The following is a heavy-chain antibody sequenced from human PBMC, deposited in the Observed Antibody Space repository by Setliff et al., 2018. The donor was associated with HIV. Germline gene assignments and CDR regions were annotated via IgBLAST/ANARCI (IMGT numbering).Heavy chain of an antibody. CDR2: FDPEDGET. Sequence: GASVKVSCKISGYTLTELSIHWVRQAPGKGLEWMANFDPEDGETFYAQKFQGRVTMTTDTSTSTAYMELRSLRSDDTAVYYCARCMGRPDVSDYGDYVDYWGQGTLVTVSS. CDR1: GYTLTELS. J-gene: IGHJ4*02. D-gene: IGHD4-17*01. V-gene: IGHV1-24*01. CDR3: ARCMGRPDVSDYGDYVDY.